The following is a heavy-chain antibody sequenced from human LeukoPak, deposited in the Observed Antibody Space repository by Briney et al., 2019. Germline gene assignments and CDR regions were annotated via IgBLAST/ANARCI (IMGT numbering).Heavy chain of an antibody. CDR3: ARDGGSYGDYYYGMDV. D-gene: IGHD1-26*01. J-gene: IGHJ6*02. CDR2: IYSGGST. V-gene: IGHV3-66*01. CDR1: GFTVSSNY. Sequence: GGSLRLSCAASGFTVSSNYMSWVRQAPGKGLEWVSVIYSGGSTYYADSVKGRFTISRDNSENTLYLQMNSLRAEDTAVYYCARDGGSYGDYYYGMDVWGQGTTVTVSS.